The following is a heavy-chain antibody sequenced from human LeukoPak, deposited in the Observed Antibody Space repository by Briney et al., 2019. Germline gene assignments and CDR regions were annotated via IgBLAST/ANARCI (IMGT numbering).Heavy chain of an antibody. CDR1: GYTFTSYY. D-gene: IGHD2-2*01. CDR2: INPSGGST. Sequence: ASVKVSCKASGYTFTSYYMHWVRQAPGQGLEWMGIINPSGGSTSYAQKFQGRVTITRNTSISTAYMELSSLSSDDTAVYYCARVIVVIPGTKVWFDPWGQGTLVTVSS. V-gene: IGHV1-46*01. J-gene: IGHJ5*02. CDR3: ARVIVVIPGTKVWFDP.